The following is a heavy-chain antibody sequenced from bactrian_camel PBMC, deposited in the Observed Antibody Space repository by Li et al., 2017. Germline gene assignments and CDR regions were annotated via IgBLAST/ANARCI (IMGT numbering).Heavy chain of an antibody. D-gene: IGHD6*01. J-gene: IGHJ7*01. Sequence: HVQLVESGGNSVQAGGSLRLSCEISLYIYSSYCMGWFRQAPGKEREAVAAHYTGTATTYVADSVKGRFAISQDNTKNVLYLQMNNLKPEDAGTYYCAVAIRGMYGASWFCHNRDGIDYWGEGTQVTVS. CDR1: LYIYSSYC. CDR2: HYTGTATT. V-gene: IGHV3S1*01.